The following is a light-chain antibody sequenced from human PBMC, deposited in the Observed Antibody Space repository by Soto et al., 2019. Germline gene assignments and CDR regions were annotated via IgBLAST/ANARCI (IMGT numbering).Light chain of an antibody. Sequence: EIVLTQSPGTLSLSPGERATLACRASQSVSSSYLAWYQRKPGQAPRLLIYGASSRDTGIPDRFSGSWSRTDFTLTLSSLEPEDFAVDYCQQRSNWPLTFGGGTKVDIK. J-gene: IGKJ4*01. CDR2: GAS. CDR1: QSVSSSY. CDR3: QQRSNWPLT. V-gene: IGKV3D-20*02.